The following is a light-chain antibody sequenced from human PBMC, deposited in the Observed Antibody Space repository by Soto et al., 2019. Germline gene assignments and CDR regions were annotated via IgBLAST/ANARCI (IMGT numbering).Light chain of an antibody. CDR2: DAS. CDR3: QQYGDSLLT. CDR1: QSVRSSY. Sequence: DIVLTQSPATLSLSPGERATLSFSASQSVRSSYLAWYQQKPGQTPRLLIYDASNRATGIPDRFSGSGSGTDFTLIISRLEPEDFAVYYCQQYGDSLLTFGQGTKVDIK. J-gene: IGKJ1*01. V-gene: IGKV3-20*01.